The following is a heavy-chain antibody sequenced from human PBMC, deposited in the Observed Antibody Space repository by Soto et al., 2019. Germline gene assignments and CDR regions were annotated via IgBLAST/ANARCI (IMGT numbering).Heavy chain of an antibody. D-gene: IGHD6-13*01. CDR3: ARRGIAAAGTYYYYMDV. CDR2: IWYDGSNK. V-gene: IGHV3-33*01. Sequence: GGSLRLSCAASGFTFSSYGMHWVRQAPGKGLEWVAVIWYDGSNKYYADSVKGRFTISRDNSKNTLYLQMNSLRAEDTAVYYCARRGIAAAGTYYYYMDVWGKGTTVTVSS. CDR1: GFTFSSYG. J-gene: IGHJ6*03.